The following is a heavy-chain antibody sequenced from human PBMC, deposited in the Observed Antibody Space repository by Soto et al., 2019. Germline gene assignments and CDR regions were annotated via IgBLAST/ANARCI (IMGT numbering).Heavy chain of an antibody. CDR3: ARGIAAAGPQWYFDL. CDR1: GGSFSAYY. CDR2: INYSGST. J-gene: IGHJ2*01. V-gene: IGHV4-34*01. D-gene: IGHD6-13*01. Sequence: QVQLQQWGAGLLKPSETLSLTCAVYGGSFSAYYWSWIRQPPGKGLEWIGEINYSGSTNQSPSLTSRLTISVDTSKKQFSLKLSSVTAADTAVYYCARGIAAAGPQWYFDLWGRGTLVTVSS.